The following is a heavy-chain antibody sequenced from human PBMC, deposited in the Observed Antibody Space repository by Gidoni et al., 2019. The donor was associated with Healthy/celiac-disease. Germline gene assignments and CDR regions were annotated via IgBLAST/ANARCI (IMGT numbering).Heavy chain of an antibody. V-gene: IGHV3-30-3*01. Sequence: QVQLVESGGGVVQPGRSLRLSCAASGFTFSSSALPWVRQAPGKGLEWVAVISDDGSNKYYADSVKGRFTISRDNSKNTLYLQMNSLRAEDTAVYYCARDYGSGSYFPRPGYYGMDVWGQGTTVTVSS. D-gene: IGHD3-10*01. CDR3: ARDYGSGSYFPRPGYYGMDV. CDR2: ISDDGSNK. J-gene: IGHJ6*02. CDR1: GFTFSSSA.